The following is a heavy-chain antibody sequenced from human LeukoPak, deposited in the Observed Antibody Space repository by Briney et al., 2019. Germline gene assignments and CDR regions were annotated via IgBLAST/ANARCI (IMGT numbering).Heavy chain of an antibody. Sequence: SETLSLTCTVSGGPISSYYWSWIRQPPGKGLEWIGYIYYSGSTNYNPSLKSRVTISVDTSKNQFSLKLSSVTAADTAVYYCAREREVEQFDYWGQGTLVTVSS. J-gene: IGHJ4*02. CDR2: IYYSGST. D-gene: IGHD1/OR15-1a*01. CDR3: AREREVEQFDY. V-gene: IGHV4-59*01. CDR1: GGPISSYY.